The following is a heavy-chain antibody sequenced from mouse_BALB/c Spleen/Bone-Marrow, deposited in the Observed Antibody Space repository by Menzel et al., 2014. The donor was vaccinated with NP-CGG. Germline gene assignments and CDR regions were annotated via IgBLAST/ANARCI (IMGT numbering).Heavy chain of an antibody. V-gene: IGHV1-54*01. CDR2: INPGSGGT. D-gene: IGHD2-14*01. Sequence: QVQLQQSGAELVRPGTSVKVSCKASGYAFTNYLIEWVKQRPGQGLEWIGVINPGSGGTNYNEKFKGKATVTADKSSSNAYMQLRRLTADDSAVYFCARGDYRSYYCDYWGQGTTLTVSS. CDR1: GYAFTNYL. J-gene: IGHJ2*01. CDR3: ARGDYRSYYCDY.